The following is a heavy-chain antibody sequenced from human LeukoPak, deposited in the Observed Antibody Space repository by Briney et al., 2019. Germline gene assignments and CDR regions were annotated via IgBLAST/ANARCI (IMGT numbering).Heavy chain of an antibody. V-gene: IGHV3-23*01. CDR3: SKVPNQEPPRPFRGYSYALY. CDR1: GWWVSRCA. Sequence: SVTLPCLRCGWWVSRCAMIELDPPPGKGLDWVYGVSDSGCSTYYADFVKGRFTISRENSKNPLFLQVNSFRAEGPALYYFSKVPNQEPPRPFRGYSYALYWGQGTLVTVSS. D-gene: IGHD5-18*01. J-gene: IGHJ4*02. CDR2: VSDSGCST.